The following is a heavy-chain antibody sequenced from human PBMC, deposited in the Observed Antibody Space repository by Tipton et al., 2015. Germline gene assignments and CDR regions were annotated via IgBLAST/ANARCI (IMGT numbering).Heavy chain of an antibody. D-gene: IGHD5-24*01. Sequence: QLVQSGAEVKKPGASVKVSCKASGYIFTSYGISWVRQAPGQGLEWMGWISVYNGKTNYAQKLQGRVTMTTDTSTNTAYMELRSLRSDDTAVYYCSRVWAADGDFDYWGQGTLVTVSS. J-gene: IGHJ4*02. CDR3: SRVWAADGDFDY. CDR1: GYIFTSYG. V-gene: IGHV1-18*01. CDR2: ISVYNGKT.